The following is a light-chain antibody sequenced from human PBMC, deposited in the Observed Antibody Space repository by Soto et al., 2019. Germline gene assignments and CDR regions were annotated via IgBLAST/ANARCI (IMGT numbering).Light chain of an antibody. CDR3: QQYYSYPLT. Sequence: AIRMTQSPSSFSASTGDRVTITCRASQGISSYLAWYQQKPGKAPKLLIHAASTLQSGVPSRFSGSGSGTDFTLTISRLQSEDFTTYYCQQYYSYPLTFGGGTKVEIK. J-gene: IGKJ4*01. CDR1: QGISSY. V-gene: IGKV1-8*01. CDR2: AAS.